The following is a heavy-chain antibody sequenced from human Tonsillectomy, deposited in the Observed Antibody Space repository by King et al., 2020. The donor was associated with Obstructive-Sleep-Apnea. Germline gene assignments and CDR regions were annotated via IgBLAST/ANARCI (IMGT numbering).Heavy chain of an antibody. CDR1: GFTFSTYK. V-gene: IGHV3-48*01. CDR2: IGVGGSPI. J-gene: IGHJ4*02. D-gene: IGHD1-1*01. Sequence: VQLVESGGGLVQPGGSLRLSCATSGFTFSTYKMNWVRHTPGKGLEWVAHIGVGGSPIYYADSVKGRFTISRDNARNSLYLQMNNLRAEDTAVYYCATDERALDDWGQGTLVTVSS. CDR3: ATDERALDD.